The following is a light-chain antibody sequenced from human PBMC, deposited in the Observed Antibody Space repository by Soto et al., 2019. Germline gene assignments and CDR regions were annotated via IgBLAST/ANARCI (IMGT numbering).Light chain of an antibody. V-gene: IGKV1-27*01. CDR1: QGILDY. Sequence: DLQMTQSPSSLSATVGDRVTITCRASQGILDYVAWYQQKPGKAPKLLIYAASTLPSGVPSRFSGSGSGTDFALTISSLQPEDVATYYCQKYNTAPQTFGQGTKVEIK. J-gene: IGKJ1*01. CDR2: AAS. CDR3: QKYNTAPQT.